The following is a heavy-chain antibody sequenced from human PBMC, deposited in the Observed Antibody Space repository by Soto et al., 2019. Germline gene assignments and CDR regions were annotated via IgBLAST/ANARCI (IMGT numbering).Heavy chain of an antibody. V-gene: IGHV4-34*01. Sequence: SETLSLTCAVYGGSFSGYYWSWIRQPPGKGLEWIGEINHSGSTNYNPSLKSRVTISVDTSKNQFSLKLSSVTAADTAVYYCGRAGVATMVRGLDVWGKGTTVTVSS. D-gene: IGHD5-12*01. J-gene: IGHJ6*04. CDR3: GRAGVATMVRGLDV. CDR2: INHSGST. CDR1: GGSFSGYY.